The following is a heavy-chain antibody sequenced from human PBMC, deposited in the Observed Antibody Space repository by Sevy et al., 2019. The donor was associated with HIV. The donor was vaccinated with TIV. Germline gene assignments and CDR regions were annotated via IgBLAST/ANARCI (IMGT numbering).Heavy chain of an antibody. D-gene: IGHD3-22*01. CDR3: ASGGYYYDNPAYYALDS. J-gene: IGHJ4*02. V-gene: IGHV3-33*01. Sequence: GGSLRLSCAATGFTFSNYAMHWVRQAPGKGMEWVAIIWSDGAYQYHGDSVKGRFTISRDNSKNTLYLQMNNVRVEDTAVYYCASGGYYYDNPAYYALDSWGQGTLVTVSS. CDR1: GFTFSNYA. CDR2: IWSDGAYQ.